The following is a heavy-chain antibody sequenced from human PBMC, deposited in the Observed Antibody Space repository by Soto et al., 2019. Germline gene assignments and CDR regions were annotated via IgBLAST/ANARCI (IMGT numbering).Heavy chain of an antibody. V-gene: IGHV1-2*04. D-gene: IGHD1-7*01. Sequence: ASVKVSCKASGYSFTDYHIHWVRQAPGQGLEWLGRINPKSGGTSTAQKFQGWVTMTTDTSISTASMELTRLTSDDTAVFYCARDWELGYWGQGTLVTVPS. CDR1: GYSFTDYH. CDR3: ARDWELGY. J-gene: IGHJ4*02. CDR2: INPKSGGT.